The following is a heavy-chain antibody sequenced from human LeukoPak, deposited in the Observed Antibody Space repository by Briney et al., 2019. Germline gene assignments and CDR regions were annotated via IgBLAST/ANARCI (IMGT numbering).Heavy chain of an antibody. Sequence: GGSLRLSCAAPGFTFSSYAMSWVRQAPGKGLEWVSAISGSGGSTYYADSVKGRFTISRDNSKNTLYLQMNSLRAEDTAVYYCASPPVVVTAWFDYWGQGTLVTVSS. CDR2: ISGSGGST. J-gene: IGHJ4*02. CDR3: ASPPVVVTAWFDY. D-gene: IGHD2-21*02. CDR1: GFTFSSYA. V-gene: IGHV3-23*01.